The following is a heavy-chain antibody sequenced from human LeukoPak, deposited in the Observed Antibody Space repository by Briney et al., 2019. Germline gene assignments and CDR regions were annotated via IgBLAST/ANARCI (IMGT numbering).Heavy chain of an antibody. CDR2: TYPRDSNT. D-gene: IGHD5-18*01. CDR1: GYSFSKYW. Sequence: GESLKISCKGSGYSFSKYWIGWVRQMPGKGLEWMGITYPRDSNTKISPSSQGQVTISADRSASTAYLQWSSLKASDSAIYYCARLGYSYGQGDYWGQGTLVTVSS. V-gene: IGHV5-51*01. CDR3: ARLGYSYGQGDY. J-gene: IGHJ4*02.